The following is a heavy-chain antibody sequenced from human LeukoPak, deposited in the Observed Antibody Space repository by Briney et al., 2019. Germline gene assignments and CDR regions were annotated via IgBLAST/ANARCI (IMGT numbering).Heavy chain of an antibody. CDR3: ARHLYYDILTGYYYFDY. V-gene: IGHV1-69*13. Sequence: SVNVSCKASGGTFSSYAISWVRQAPGQGLEWMGGIIPILGTANYAQKFQRRVTITADESTSTAYMELSSLRSEDTAVYYCARHLYYDILTGYYYFDYWGQGTLVTVSS. CDR1: GGTFSSYA. CDR2: IIPILGTA. J-gene: IGHJ4*02. D-gene: IGHD3-9*01.